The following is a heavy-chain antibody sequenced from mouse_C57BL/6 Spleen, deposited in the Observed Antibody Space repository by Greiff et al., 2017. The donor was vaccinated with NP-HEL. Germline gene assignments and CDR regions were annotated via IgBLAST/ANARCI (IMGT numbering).Heavy chain of an antibody. J-gene: IGHJ2*01. CDR2: INPNNGGT. CDR1: GYTFTDYY. V-gene: IGHV1-26*01. D-gene: IGHD1-1*01. CDR3: ARMTTVVTDY. Sequence: EVQLQQSGPELVKPGASVKISCKASGYTFTDYYMNWVKQSHGKSLEWIGDINPNNGGTSYNQKFKGKATLTVDKSSSTAYMELSSLKSEDSAVYYCARMTTVVTDYWGQGTTLTVSS.